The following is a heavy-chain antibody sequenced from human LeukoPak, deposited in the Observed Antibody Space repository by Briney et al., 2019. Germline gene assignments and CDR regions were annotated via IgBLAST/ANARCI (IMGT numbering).Heavy chain of an antibody. Sequence: GGSLRLSCAASGFTFSSYEMNWVRQAPGQGLEWVAYISSSGSTIYYADSVKGRFTISRDNSKTTPYLQMNSLRSDDTALYYCAKDQRLVLNYWGQGTLVTVSS. D-gene: IGHD6-25*01. V-gene: IGHV3-48*03. CDR3: AKDQRLVLNY. CDR1: GFTFSSYE. J-gene: IGHJ4*02. CDR2: ISSSGSTI.